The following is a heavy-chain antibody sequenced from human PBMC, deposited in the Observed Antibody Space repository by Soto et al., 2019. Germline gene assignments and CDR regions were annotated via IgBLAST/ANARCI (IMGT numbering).Heavy chain of an antibody. V-gene: IGHV3-23*01. CDR1: GFTISSNA. Sequence: GGSLRLSCAASGFTISSNAMYWVRQAPGKGLEWVSAISDRGDTTHYADSVKGRFTISRDTSKNTLYLQLNTLRADDTAIYYCAKDKPGTTSFDYWGQGTLVTVSS. D-gene: IGHD1-1*01. CDR3: AKDKPGTTSFDY. CDR2: ISDRGDTT. J-gene: IGHJ4*02.